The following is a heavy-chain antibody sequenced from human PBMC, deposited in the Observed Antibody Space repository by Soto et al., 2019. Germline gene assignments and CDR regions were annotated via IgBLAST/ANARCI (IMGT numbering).Heavy chain of an antibody. CDR2: IGGSGDGT. J-gene: IGHJ4*02. Sequence: GGSLRLSCAASGFTFDGYAMSWVRQAPGKGLQWVSSIGGSGDGTYYADSVKGRLTISRGNSKNTLYLQMNSLRAEDTAVYYCASAREVTFIRMPSSHWGQGPLVTVSS. D-gene: IGHD6-6*01. CDR1: GFTFDGYA. V-gene: IGHV3-23*01. CDR3: ASAREVTFIRMPSSH.